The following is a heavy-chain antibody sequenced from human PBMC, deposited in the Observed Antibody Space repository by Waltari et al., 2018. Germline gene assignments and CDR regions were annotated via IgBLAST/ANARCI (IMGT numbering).Heavy chain of an antibody. Sequence: QLQLQESGPGLVKPSETLSLTRTVSGGSISSSSYYWVWIRQPPGKGLGWIGSIYYSGSTDDNPSLKSRVTIAVDTSKNQFSLKLSSVTAADTAVYYCARQFTHFDGLLYKSRGYYFDYWGQGTLVTVSS. J-gene: IGHJ4*02. CDR2: IYYSGST. D-gene: IGHD3-9*01. CDR3: ARQFTHFDGLLYKSRGYYFDY. CDR1: GGSISSSSYY. V-gene: IGHV4-39*01.